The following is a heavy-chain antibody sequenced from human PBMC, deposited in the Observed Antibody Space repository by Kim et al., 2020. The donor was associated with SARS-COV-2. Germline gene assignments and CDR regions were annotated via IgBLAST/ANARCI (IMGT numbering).Heavy chain of an antibody. CDR1: GGSVSPYY. J-gene: IGHJ3*01. CDR3: ARLAYADSNEPVTLDV. D-gene: IGHD2-8*01. V-gene: IGHV4-59*08. CDR2: VYYEGST. Sequence: SETLSLTCTVSGGSVSPYYWSWIRQPPGKGLEWIAYVYYEGSTNYNPSLNGRVTISLDTSRYQFSMRLRSATATDSGVYYCARLAYADSNEPVTLDVWG.